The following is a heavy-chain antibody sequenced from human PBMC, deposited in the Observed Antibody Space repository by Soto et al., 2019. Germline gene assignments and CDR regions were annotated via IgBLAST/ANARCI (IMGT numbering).Heavy chain of an antibody. Sequence: SETLSLTCTVSGGSITSYYWSCIRQPPVNGLEWIGNIYYSGNTKYNPSLKSRVTISVDTSKNQFSLKLSSVTAADTAVYYCARALYGSGVLDVWGQGTTVTVSS. CDR1: GGSITSYY. CDR3: ARALYGSGVLDV. V-gene: IGHV4-59*12. J-gene: IGHJ6*02. D-gene: IGHD3-10*01. CDR2: IYYSGNT.